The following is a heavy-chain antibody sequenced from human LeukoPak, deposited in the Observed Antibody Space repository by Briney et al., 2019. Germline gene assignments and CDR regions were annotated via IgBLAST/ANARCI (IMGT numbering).Heavy chain of an antibody. CDR3: AKDYGGNSVY. CDR1: GFTFSSYG. D-gene: IGHD4-23*01. V-gene: IGHV3-30*18. CDR2: ISYDGSNK. J-gene: IGHJ4*02. Sequence: GGSLRLSCAASGFTFSSYGMHWVRQAPGKGLEWVAVISYDGSNKYYADPMKGRFTISRDNSKNTLYLQMNSLRAEDTAVYYCAKDYGGNSVYWGQGTLVTVSS.